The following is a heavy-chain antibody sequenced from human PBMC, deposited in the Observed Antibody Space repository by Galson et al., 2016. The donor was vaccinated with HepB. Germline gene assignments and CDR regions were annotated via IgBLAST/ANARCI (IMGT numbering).Heavy chain of an antibody. D-gene: IGHD3-10*01. CDR3: AHRRTSADYGSGKDHYFDY. V-gene: IGHV2-5*02. CDR1: GFSLSTTGAG. J-gene: IGHJ4*02. Sequence: PALVKPTQTLTLTCIFSGFSLSTTGAGVGWMRQLPGKTLEWLAHIYWDGDERYSPSLKSRLNITKDTSKNQVVLTLTNMDPVDTATYYCAHRRTSADYGSGKDHYFDYWGQGTLVTVSS. CDR2: IYWDGDE.